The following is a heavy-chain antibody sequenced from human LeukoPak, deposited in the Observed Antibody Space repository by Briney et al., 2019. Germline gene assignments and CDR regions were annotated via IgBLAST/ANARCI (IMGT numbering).Heavy chain of an antibody. Sequence: ASVKVSCKVSGYTLTELSMHWVRQAPGKGLEWMGGFDPEDGETIYAQKFQSRVTMTEDTSTDTAYMELSSLGSEDTAVYYCATKGGPIFGVVISTYYFDYWGQGTLVTVSS. CDR1: GYTLTELS. CDR3: ATKGGPIFGVVISTYYFDY. D-gene: IGHD3-3*01. V-gene: IGHV1-24*01. CDR2: FDPEDGET. J-gene: IGHJ4*02.